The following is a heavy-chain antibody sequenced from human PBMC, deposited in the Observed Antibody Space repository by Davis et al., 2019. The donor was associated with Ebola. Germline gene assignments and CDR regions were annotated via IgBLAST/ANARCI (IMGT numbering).Heavy chain of an antibody. D-gene: IGHD3-10*01. J-gene: IGHJ4*02. CDR1: GFTFSSYG. Sequence: GGSLRLSCAASGFTFSSYGMHWVRQAPGKGLEWVSAISGSGGSTYYADSVKGRFTISRDNSNSTLYLQMNSLRAEDTAVYYCAKVRYYSTWRGGFDDWGQGTLVTVSS. V-gene: IGHV3-23*01. CDR3: AKVRYYSTWRGGFDD. CDR2: ISGSGGST.